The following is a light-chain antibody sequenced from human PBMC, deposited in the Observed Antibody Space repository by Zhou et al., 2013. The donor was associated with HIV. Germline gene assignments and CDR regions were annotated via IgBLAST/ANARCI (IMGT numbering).Light chain of an antibody. Sequence: EIIMTQSPATLSVSPGERATLSCRASQSVGNNLAWYQQKPGQGPRLLMYGASTRATGIPARFSGSGSGTEFTLTISSIQSEDFAVYYCQQCKSYSWTFGRGTKVEIK. V-gene: IGKV3-15*01. J-gene: IGKJ1*01. CDR1: QSVGNN. CDR2: GAS. CDR3: QQCKSYSWT.